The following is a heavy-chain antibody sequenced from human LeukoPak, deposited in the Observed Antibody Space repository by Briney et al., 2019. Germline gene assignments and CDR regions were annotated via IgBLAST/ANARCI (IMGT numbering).Heavy chain of an antibody. V-gene: IGHV3-9*03. J-gene: IGHJ4*02. CDR2: ISWNSGSI. CDR3: AKGGYSGHDSRFDY. D-gene: IGHD5-12*01. Sequence: SLRLSCAASGFTFSSYWMHWVRQAPGKGLEWVSGISWNSGSIGYADSVKGRFTISRDNAKNSLYLQMNSLRAEDMALYYCAKGGYSGHDSRFDYWGQGTLVTVSS. CDR1: GFTFSSYW.